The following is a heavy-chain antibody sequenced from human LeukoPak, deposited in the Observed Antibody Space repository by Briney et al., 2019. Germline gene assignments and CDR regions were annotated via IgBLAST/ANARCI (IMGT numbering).Heavy chain of an antibody. V-gene: IGHV3-23*01. Sequence: PGASLRLSCAASGFTFSSYAMSWVRRAPGKGLEWVSAISGSGGSTYYADSVKGRFTISRDNSKNTLYLQMNSLRAEDTAVYYCAKAIRVATIFDLDYWGQGTLVTVSS. J-gene: IGHJ4*02. CDR2: ISGSGGST. CDR1: GFTFSSYA. D-gene: IGHD5-12*01. CDR3: AKAIRVATIFDLDY.